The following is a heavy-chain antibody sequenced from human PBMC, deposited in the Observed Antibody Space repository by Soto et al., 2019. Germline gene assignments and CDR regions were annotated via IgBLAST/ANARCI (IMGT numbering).Heavy chain of an antibody. CDR1: GFTFSSYA. Sequence: EVQLLESGGGLVQPGGSLRLSCAASGFTFSSYAMRWVRQAPGKGLEWVSAISGSGDSTYYADSVKGRFTISRDNSQNSLYLPMKSMRGEDTAIYYRARRSSGSCDDCWGPGTLVHVSS. D-gene: IGHD1-26*01. CDR3: ARRSSGSCDDC. V-gene: IGHV3-23*01. J-gene: IGHJ4*02. CDR2: ISGSGDST.